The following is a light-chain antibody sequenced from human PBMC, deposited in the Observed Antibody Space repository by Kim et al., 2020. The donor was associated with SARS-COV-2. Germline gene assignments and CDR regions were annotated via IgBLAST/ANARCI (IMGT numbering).Light chain of an antibody. CDR3: QVWDSSSDQPGV. Sequence: PGKTARITCGGNNIGSKSVHWYQQKPGQAPVLVIYYDSDRPSGIPERFSGSNSGNTATLTISRVEAGDEADYYCQVWDSSSDQPGVFGGGTQLTVL. J-gene: IGLJ2*01. CDR1: NIGSKS. CDR2: YDS. V-gene: IGLV3-21*04.